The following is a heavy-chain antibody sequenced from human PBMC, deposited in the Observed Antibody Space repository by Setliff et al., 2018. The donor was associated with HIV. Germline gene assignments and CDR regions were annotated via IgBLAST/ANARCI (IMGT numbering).Heavy chain of an antibody. CDR1: GFAFSSYY. CDR3: ARDNSGGGDRTSWWFDP. D-gene: IGHD2-21*02. J-gene: IGHJ5*02. V-gene: IGHV1-46*01. CDR2: INPSGDAT. Sequence: EASVKVSCKASGFAFSSYYMHWVRQAPGQGLEWMGLINPSGDATIYAQKFQGRVTMTRDTSTSTVYMELSSLRSEDTAVYYCARDNSGGGDRTSWWFDPWGQGTLVTVSS.